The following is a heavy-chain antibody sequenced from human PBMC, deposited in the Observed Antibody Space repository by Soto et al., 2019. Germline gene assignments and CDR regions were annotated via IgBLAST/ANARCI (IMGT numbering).Heavy chain of an antibody. D-gene: IGHD2-21*02. CDR2: ISYRVDT. CDR1: GDSFSSDDYY. J-gene: IGHJ4*02. Sequence: PSETLSLTCTVSGDSFSSDDYYWSWIRQPPGKGLEWIGYISYRVDTYYSPSLKSRVTMSIDTSKNQFSLNVNSVTAADTAVYYCARVAGVAYCGGDCYHFDYWGQGTLVTVSS. CDR3: ARVAGVAYCGGDCYHFDY. V-gene: IGHV4-30-4*01.